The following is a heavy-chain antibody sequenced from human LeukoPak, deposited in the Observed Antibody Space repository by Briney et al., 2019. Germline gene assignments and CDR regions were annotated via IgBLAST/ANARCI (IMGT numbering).Heavy chain of an antibody. CDR2: INWNGGST. CDR3: AKMKAAAGTRDFDY. J-gene: IGHJ4*02. V-gene: IGHV3-20*04. Sequence: GGSLRLSCAASGFTFDDYGMSWVRQAPGKGLEWVSGINWNGGSTGYADSVKGRFTISRDNAKNSLYLQTNSLRAEDTALYYCAKMKAAAGTRDFDYWGQGTLVTVSS. CDR1: GFTFDDYG. D-gene: IGHD6-13*01.